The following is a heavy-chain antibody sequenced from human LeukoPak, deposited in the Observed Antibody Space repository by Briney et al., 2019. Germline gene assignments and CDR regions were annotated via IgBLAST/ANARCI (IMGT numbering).Heavy chain of an antibody. V-gene: IGHV1-69*05. CDR3: ARALAYSSSSGGWFDP. CDR2: IIPIFGTA. J-gene: IGHJ5*02. CDR1: GGTFSSYA. D-gene: IGHD6-6*01. Sequence: SVKVSCKASGGTFSSYAISWVREAPGQGLEWMGGIIPIFGTANYAQKFQGRVTITTDESTSTAYMELSSLRSEDTAVYYCARALAYSSSSGGWFDPWGQGTLVTVSS.